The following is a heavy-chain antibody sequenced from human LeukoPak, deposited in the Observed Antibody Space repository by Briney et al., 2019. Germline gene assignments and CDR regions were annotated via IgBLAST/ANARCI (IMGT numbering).Heavy chain of an antibody. CDR1: GFTFSSYS. D-gene: IGHD3-10*01. CDR3: AQGTYRSHDS. J-gene: IGHJ4*02. V-gene: IGHV3-23*01. CDR2: ISASGGST. Sequence: QSGGSLRLSCAASGFTFSSYSMNWVRQAPGKGMEWVSAISASGGSTYYTDSVKGRFTISRDNSKNTLYLQMNSLRAEDTAVYYCAQGTYRSHDSWGQGTLVPVSS.